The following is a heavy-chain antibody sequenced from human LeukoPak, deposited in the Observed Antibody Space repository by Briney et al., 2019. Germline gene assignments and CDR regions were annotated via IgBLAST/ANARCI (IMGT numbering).Heavy chain of an antibody. J-gene: IGHJ5*02. V-gene: IGHV4-61*02. CDR2: IYTSGST. CDR3: ARAREGAAAGPRMNWFDP. Sequence: NPSQTLPLTCTVSGGSISSGSYYWSWIRQPAGKGLEWIGRIYTSGSTNYNPSLKSRVTISVDTSKNQFSLKLSSVTAADTAVYYCARAREGAAAGPRMNWFDPWGQGTLVTVSS. CDR1: GGSISSGSYY. D-gene: IGHD6-13*01.